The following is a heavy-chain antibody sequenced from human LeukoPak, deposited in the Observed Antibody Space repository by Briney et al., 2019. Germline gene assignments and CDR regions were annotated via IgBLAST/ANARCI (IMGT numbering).Heavy chain of an antibody. J-gene: IGHJ3*02. CDR3: ARHPDTADAFDI. D-gene: IGHD5-18*01. V-gene: IGHV4-39*01. CDR2: IYYSGST. CDR1: GGSISSYY. Sequence: SETLSLTCTVSGGSISSYYWGWIRQPPGKGLEWIGSIYYSGSTYYNPSLKSRVTISVDTSKNQFSLKLSSVTAADTAVYYCARHPDTADAFDIWGQGTMVTVSS.